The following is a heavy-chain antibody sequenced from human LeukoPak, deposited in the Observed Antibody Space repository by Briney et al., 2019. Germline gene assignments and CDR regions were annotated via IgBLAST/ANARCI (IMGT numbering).Heavy chain of an antibody. CDR3: AKGAPYSSSLRHYYYAMDV. D-gene: IGHD6-6*01. Sequence: GASLRLSCAASGFTFSNYAMNWVRQAPGKGLEQVSLISGSDGSTYYADSVKGRFTISRDNSKNTFYLQMNSLRAEDTAVYYCAKGAPYSSSLRHYYYAMDVWGQGTTVTVSS. V-gene: IGHV3-23*01. CDR2: ISGSDGST. CDR1: GFTFSNYA. J-gene: IGHJ6*02.